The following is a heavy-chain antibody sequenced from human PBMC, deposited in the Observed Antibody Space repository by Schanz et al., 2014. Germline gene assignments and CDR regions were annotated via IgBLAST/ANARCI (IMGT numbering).Heavy chain of an antibody. Sequence: QVQLVESGGGLVQPGRSLRLSCAASGFTFSRSGMHWVRQAPGKGLEWVAIIWFDGSNKYYADSVKGRFTISRDNAKNLLYLQMSSLRAEDTAVYFCAKDRWRATVMVDAFDIWGQGTKVTVSS. CDR2: IWFDGSNK. CDR1: GFTFSRSG. V-gene: IGHV3-33*03. J-gene: IGHJ3*02. D-gene: IGHD4-4*01. CDR3: AKDRWRATVMVDAFDI.